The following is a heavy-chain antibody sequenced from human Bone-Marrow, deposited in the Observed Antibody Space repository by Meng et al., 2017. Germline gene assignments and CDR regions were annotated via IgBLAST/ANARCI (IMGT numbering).Heavy chain of an antibody. V-gene: IGHV3-20*04. CDR2: INWNGGST. CDR3: ATGAAAADH. D-gene: IGHD6-13*01. J-gene: IGHJ4*02. Sequence: ETLSRTCAASGFTFDDYGMSWVRQAPGKGLEWVTGINWNGGSTGYADSVKGRFTISRDNAKNPLCLQMNSLKTEDTAVYFCATGAAAADHWGQGTLVTVSS. CDR1: GFTFDDYG.